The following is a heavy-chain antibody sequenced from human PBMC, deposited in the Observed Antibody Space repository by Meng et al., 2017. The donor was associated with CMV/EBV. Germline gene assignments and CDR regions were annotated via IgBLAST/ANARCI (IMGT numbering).Heavy chain of an antibody. Sequence: QITFKESCPTLVKPTQTLTLTCTFSGFSLSTSGVGVGWIRQPPGKALEWLALIYWDDDKRYSPSLKSRLTITKDTSKNQVVLTMTNMDPVDTATYYCAHLDTAKLHFDYWGQGTLVTVSS. CDR3: AHLDTAKLHFDY. V-gene: IGHV2-5*02. J-gene: IGHJ4*02. CDR1: GFSLSTSGVG. D-gene: IGHD5-18*01. CDR2: IYWDDDK.